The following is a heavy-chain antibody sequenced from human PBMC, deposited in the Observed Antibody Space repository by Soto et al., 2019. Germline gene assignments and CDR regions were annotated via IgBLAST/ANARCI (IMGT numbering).Heavy chain of an antibody. CDR1: GGTFSSYA. D-gene: IGHD5-12*01. CDR2: IIPIFGTA. CDR3: ATTGYRPEGGTPDV. V-gene: IGHV1-69*01. Sequence: QVQLVQSGAEVKKPGSSVKVSCKASGGTFSSYAISWVRQAPGQGLEWMGGIIPIFGTANYAQKFQGRVTITADESTSTAYMKLSSLRSEDTAVYYCATTGYRPEGGTPDVWGQGTTVTVSS. J-gene: IGHJ6*02.